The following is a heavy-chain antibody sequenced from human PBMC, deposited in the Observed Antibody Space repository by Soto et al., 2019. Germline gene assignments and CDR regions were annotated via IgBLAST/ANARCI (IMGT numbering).Heavy chain of an antibody. CDR2: IKQDGSEK. D-gene: IGHD1-26*01. CDR1: GFTFSNYW. J-gene: IGHJ4*02. V-gene: IGHV3-7*01. Sequence: GGSLRLSCAASGFTFSNYWMSRFRQAPGKGLEWVANIKQDGSEKYYVDSVKGRFTISRDNAKNSLYLQMNSLRAEDTAVYYCARSGSYSYFDYWGQGTLVTVSS. CDR3: ARSGSYSYFDY.